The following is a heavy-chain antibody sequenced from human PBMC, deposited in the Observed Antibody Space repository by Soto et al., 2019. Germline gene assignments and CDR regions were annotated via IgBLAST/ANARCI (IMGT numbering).Heavy chain of an antibody. CDR1: GYTFTSYH. CDR3: SRDSPPPRE. Sequence: QVQLVQSGTEVRKPGASVKVSCKASGYTFTSYHIAWVRQAPGQGLEWMGWISAYNGNTNYAQKLQGRVTMTTDTSTSTAYMELRSLRSYGTSVYYCSRDSPPPREWGQGTLVTVSS. J-gene: IGHJ4*02. V-gene: IGHV1-18*01. CDR2: ISAYNGNT.